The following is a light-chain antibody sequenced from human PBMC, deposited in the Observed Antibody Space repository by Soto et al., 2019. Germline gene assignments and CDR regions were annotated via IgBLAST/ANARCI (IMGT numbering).Light chain of an antibody. CDR2: GAS. Sequence: EIVLTQSPGTLSLSPGERATLSCRASQSVSSNFLAWYQQKPGQAPRLLIYGASSRATRIPDRFSGSGSGTNFNLTISRLEPEDFAVYYCQQYGSSSWTFGQGTKVEIK. V-gene: IGKV3-20*01. CDR3: QQYGSSSWT. J-gene: IGKJ1*01. CDR1: QSVSSNF.